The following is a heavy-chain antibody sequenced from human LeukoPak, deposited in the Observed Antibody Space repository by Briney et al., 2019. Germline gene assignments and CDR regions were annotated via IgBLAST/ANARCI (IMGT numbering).Heavy chain of an antibody. J-gene: IGHJ4*02. CDR1: GASVNSGDYY. D-gene: IGHD2-2*01. V-gene: IGHV4-30-4*02. Sequence: PSETLSLTCTVSGASVNSGDYYWNWIRQSPGTGLEWIGYIYYRGSTSYNPSLKSRVTISVDTSKNQFSLKLSSVTAADTAVYYCARVSPQDQLLPDYWGQGTLVTVSS. CDR3: ARVSPQDQLLPDY. CDR2: IYYRGST.